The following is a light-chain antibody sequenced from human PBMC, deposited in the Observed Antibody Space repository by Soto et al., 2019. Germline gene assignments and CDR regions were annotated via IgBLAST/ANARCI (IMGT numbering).Light chain of an antibody. CDR3: SSYAGSTTWVV. CDR1: SSDVASYNL. V-gene: IGLV2-23*01. J-gene: IGLJ2*01. CDR2: EGS. Sequence: QSALTQPASVSGSPGQSITISCTGTSSDVASYNLVSWYQRHPDKAPKLMIYEGSKRPSGVSNRFSGSKSGNTASLTISGLQAEDEDDYYCSSYAGSTTWVVFGGGTKVTVL.